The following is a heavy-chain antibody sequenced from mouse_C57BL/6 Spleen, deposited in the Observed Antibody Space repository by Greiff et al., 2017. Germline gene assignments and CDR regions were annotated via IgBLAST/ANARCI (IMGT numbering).Heavy chain of an antibody. CDR2: IYPGGGYT. J-gene: IGHJ4*01. CDR1: GYTFTNYW. CDR3: ARSGSKYAMDY. V-gene: IGHV1-63*01. D-gene: IGHD1-1*01. Sequence: VQLQQPGAELVRPGTSVKMSCKASGYTFTNYWIGWAKQRPGHGLEWIGDIYPGGGYTNYNEKFKGKATLTADKSSSTAYMQFSSLTSEDSAIYYCARSGSKYAMDYWGQGTSVTVSS.